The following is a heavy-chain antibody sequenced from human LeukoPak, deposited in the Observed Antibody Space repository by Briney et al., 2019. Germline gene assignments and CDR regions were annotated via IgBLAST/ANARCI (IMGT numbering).Heavy chain of an antibody. V-gene: IGHV3-33*08. J-gene: IGHJ4*02. CDR3: ARGGVPYSSSWYSPGY. D-gene: IGHD6-13*01. CDR2: IWYGGSNK. CDR1: GFTFSSYG. Sequence: GGSLRLSCAASGFTFSSYGMHWVRQAPGKGLEWVAVIWYGGSNKYYADSVKGRFTISRDNSKNTLYLQMNSLRAEDTAVYYCARGGVPYSSSWYSPGYWGQGTLVTVSS.